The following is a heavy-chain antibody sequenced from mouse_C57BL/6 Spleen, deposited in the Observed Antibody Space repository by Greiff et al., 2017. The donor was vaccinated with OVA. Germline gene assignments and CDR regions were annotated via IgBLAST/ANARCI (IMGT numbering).Heavy chain of an antibody. Sequence: QVQLQQSGPELVKPGASVKISCKASGYAFSSSWMNWVKQRPGKGLEWIGRIYPGDGDTNYNGKFKGKATLTADKSSSTAYMQLSSLTSEDSAVYFCARRPNYYGSSYVDYWGQGTTLTVSS. V-gene: IGHV1-82*01. J-gene: IGHJ2*01. D-gene: IGHD1-1*01. CDR1: GYAFSSSW. CDR2: IYPGDGDT. CDR3: ARRPNYYGSSYVDY.